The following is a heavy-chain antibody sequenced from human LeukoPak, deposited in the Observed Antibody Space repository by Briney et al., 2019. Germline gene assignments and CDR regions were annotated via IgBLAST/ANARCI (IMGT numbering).Heavy chain of an antibody. CDR2: IVVGSGNT. CDR3: AAGQVYCSSTSCYKGYYYYYMDV. Sequence: ASVKVSCKASGFTFTSSAMQWVRQARGQRLGWIGWIVVGSGNTNYAQKFQERVTITRDMSTSTAYMELSSLRSEDTAVYYCAAGQVYCSSTSCYKGYYYYYMDVWGKGTTVTVSS. J-gene: IGHJ6*03. CDR1: GFTFTSSA. D-gene: IGHD2-2*02. V-gene: IGHV1-58*02.